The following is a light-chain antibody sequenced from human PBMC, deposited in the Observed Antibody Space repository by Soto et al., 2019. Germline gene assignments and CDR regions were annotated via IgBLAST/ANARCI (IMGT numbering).Light chain of an antibody. J-gene: IGKJ2*01. CDR3: QQYYSNPQT. CDR1: QSLLYNNKNY. Sequence: DIVITQSPDSLAVSLGERATISCKSSQSLLYNNKNYLAWYQQKPGQPTKLLLYWASTRASGVPDRFTGSRSETDYTLTISSLQPEDGAVYFCQQYYSNPQTFGQGTKLEIK. V-gene: IGKV4-1*01. CDR2: WAS.